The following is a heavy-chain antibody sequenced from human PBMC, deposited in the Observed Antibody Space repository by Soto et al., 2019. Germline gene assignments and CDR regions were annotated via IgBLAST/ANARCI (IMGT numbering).Heavy chain of an antibody. J-gene: IGHJ6*01. D-gene: IGHD3-3*01. CDR1: GFTFSSYG. CDR2: ISYDGSDK. V-gene: IGHV3-30*18. Sequence: VQLVESGGGVVQPGRSLRLSCAASGFTFSSYGIHWVRQAPGKGLEWVAVISYDGSDKYYADSVKGRFTISRDNSKNTLYLQMNSLRAEDTAVYYCAKGGPLRFLEWLSDYYYYYGMDVW. CDR3: AKGGPLRFLEWLSDYYYYYGMDV.